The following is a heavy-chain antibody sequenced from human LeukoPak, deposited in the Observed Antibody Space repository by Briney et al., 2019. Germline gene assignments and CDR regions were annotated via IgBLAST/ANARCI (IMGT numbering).Heavy chain of an antibody. CDR3: ARDGIVATIEGARYRYYYYGMDV. J-gene: IGHJ6*02. D-gene: IGHD5-12*01. Sequence: GGSLRLSCAASGFTVSSNYMSWVRQAPGKGLERVSVIYSGGSTYYADSVKGRFTISRDNSKNTLYLQMNSLRAEDTAVYYCARDGIVATIEGARYRYYYYGMDVWGQGTTVTVSS. CDR2: IYSGGST. V-gene: IGHV3-53*01. CDR1: GFTVSSNY.